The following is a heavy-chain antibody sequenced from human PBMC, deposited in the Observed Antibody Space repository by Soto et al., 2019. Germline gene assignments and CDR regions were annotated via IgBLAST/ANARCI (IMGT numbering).Heavy chain of an antibody. CDR2: ISAYNGNT. D-gene: IGHD2-2*03. Sequence: ASVKVSCKASGYTFTSYGISWVRQAPGQGLEWMGWISAYNGNTNYAQKLQGRVTMTTDTSTSTAYMELRSLRSDDTAVYYCARAHPGYCSSTSCYVPPAQGDYYYYGMDVWGQGTTVTVSS. V-gene: IGHV1-18*01. J-gene: IGHJ6*02. CDR3: ARAHPGYCSSTSCYVPPAQGDYYYYGMDV. CDR1: GYTFTSYG.